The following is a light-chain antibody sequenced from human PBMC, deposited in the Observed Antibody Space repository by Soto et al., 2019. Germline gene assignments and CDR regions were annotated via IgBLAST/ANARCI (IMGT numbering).Light chain of an antibody. V-gene: IGLV2-14*01. J-gene: IGLJ1*01. Sequence: QSVLTQPASVSGSPGQSITISCTGTSSDVGGYNYVSWYQQHPGKAPKLMIYDVSNRPSGVSNRFSGSKSGNTASLTISGLQDEDEADYYCSSYTSSIFYVFGTGTKVTVL. CDR1: SSDVGGYNY. CDR3: SSYTSSIFYV. CDR2: DVS.